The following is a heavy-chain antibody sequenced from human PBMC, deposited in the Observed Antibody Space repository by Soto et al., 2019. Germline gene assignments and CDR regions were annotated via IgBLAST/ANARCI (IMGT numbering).Heavy chain of an antibody. CDR1: GFTFDGYA. J-gene: IGHJ4*02. D-gene: IGHD3-16*02. Sequence: GGSLRLSCVASGFTFDGYAIHWVRQAPGKGLEWVSGISWNSGSIGYADSVKGRFTISRDNTKKSLYLQMNSLRAEDTALYYCAVIEEVAYWGQGTMVTVSS. CDR2: ISWNSGSI. V-gene: IGHV3-9*01. CDR3: AVIEEVAY.